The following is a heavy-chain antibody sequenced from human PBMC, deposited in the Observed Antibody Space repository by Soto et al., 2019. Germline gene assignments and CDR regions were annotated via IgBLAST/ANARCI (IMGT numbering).Heavy chain of an antibody. V-gene: IGHV1-8*01. J-gene: IGHJ6*03. D-gene: IGHD6-13*01. CDR1: GYTFTSYD. CDR3: ARGTYSSSWYYDYYYYYMDV. Sequence: ASVKVSCKASGYTFTSYDINWVLQATGQGLEWMGWMNPNSGNTGYAQKFQGRVTMTRNTSISTAYMELSSLRSEDTAVYYCARGTYSSSWYYDYYYYYMDVWGKGTTVTVSS. CDR2: MNPNSGNT.